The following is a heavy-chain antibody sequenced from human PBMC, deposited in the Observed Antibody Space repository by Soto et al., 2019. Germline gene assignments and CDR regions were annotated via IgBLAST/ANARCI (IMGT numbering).Heavy chain of an antibody. J-gene: IGHJ4*02. D-gene: IGHD4-17*01. CDR3: AKDAVSGDGIWLLDS. Sequence: QFGGSLRLSCAASGFTFTNYAMTWARQAPGKGLEWVSSLLRSGSTTYYADSVKGRFTISSDISANSLYLQMDSLRAEDTAVYYCAKDAVSGDGIWLLDSWGQGTVVTVSS. V-gene: IGHV3-23*01. CDR2: LLRSGSTT. CDR1: GFTFTNYA.